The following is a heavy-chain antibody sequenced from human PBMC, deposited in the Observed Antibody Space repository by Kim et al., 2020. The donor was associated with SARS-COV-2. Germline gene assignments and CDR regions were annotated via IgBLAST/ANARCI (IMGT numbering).Heavy chain of an antibody. CDR2: ITTFGDT. Sequence: GGSLRLSCAASGFNFKTYDMHWVRQIPGKGLEWLSGITTFGDTHYAVSVKGRFNISRENAKSSLFLQMNSLGAGDTAIYYCARGSIGTAAFDYWGQGSLVTVSS. V-gene: IGHV3-13*01. CDR1: GFNFKTYD. D-gene: IGHD6-25*01. J-gene: IGHJ4*02. CDR3: ARGSIGTAAFDY.